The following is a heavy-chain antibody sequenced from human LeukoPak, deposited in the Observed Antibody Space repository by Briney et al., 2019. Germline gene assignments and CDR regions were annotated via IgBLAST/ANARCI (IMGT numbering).Heavy chain of an antibody. CDR3: AKDRTTVTIFYAFDI. CDR2: ISYDGSNK. D-gene: IGHD4-17*01. V-gene: IGHV3-30*18. J-gene: IGHJ3*02. Sequence: PGGSLRLSCAASGFTFSSYGMHWVRQAPGKGLEWVAVISYDGSNKYYADSVKGRFTISRDNSKNTLYLQMNSLRAEDTAVYYCAKDRTTVTIFYAFDIWGQGTMVTVSS. CDR1: GFTFSSYG.